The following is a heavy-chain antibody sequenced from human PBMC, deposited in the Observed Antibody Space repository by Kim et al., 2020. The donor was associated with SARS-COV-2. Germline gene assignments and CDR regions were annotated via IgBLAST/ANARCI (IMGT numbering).Heavy chain of an antibody. J-gene: IGHJ6*02. CDR3: ARAGHYNGLDG. Sequence: PDSVKGRVTISRENAKNTVFLEMDSLRAEDTAVYYCARAGHYNGLDGWGQGTTVTVSS. V-gene: IGHV3-74*01.